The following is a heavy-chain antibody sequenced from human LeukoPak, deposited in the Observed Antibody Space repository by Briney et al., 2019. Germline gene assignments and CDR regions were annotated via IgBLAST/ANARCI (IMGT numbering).Heavy chain of an antibody. J-gene: IGHJ4*02. CDR1: GGSISSYY. Sequence: SETLSLTCTVSGGSISSYYWSWIRQPPGKGLEWIGYIYYSGSTNYNPSLKSRVTISVDTSKNQFSLKLSSVTAADTAVYYCARGALSDYDSSGARDWGQGTLVTVSS. CDR2: IYYSGST. V-gene: IGHV4-59*01. CDR3: ARGALSDYDSSGARD. D-gene: IGHD3-22*01.